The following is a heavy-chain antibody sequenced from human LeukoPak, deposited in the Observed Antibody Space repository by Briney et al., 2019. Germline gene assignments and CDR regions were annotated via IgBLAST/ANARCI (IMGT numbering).Heavy chain of an antibody. D-gene: IGHD3-9*01. CDR3: ARAQISIISSGQYLDV. V-gene: IGHV3-30-3*01. J-gene: IGHJ3*01. CDR2: ISNDGTNE. Sequence: GGSLRLSCVASGFSFRGYPMHWVRQAPGKGLEWVAVISNDGTNEYDADFVKGRFSMSRDNSKNTVFLDMNNLRTEDTAVYYCARAQISIISSGQYLDVWGQGTLVTVSS. CDR1: GFSFRGYP.